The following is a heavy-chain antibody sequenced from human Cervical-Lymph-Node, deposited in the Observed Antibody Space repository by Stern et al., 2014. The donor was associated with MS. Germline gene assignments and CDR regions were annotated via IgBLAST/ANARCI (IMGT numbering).Heavy chain of an antibody. Sequence: QVQLEQSGGAVVQPGRSLRLSCAASGFTFGSYGMHWVRQAPGQGLVWVGIIWNDGGNKYYADSVKGRFTISRDNSKNTLFLQMISLRVEDTAVYYCVREGIADLEGILDVWGQGTTVTVSS. D-gene: IGHD6-13*01. V-gene: IGHV3-33*01. CDR2: IWNDGGNK. J-gene: IGHJ6*02. CDR1: GFTFGSYG. CDR3: VREGIADLEGILDV.